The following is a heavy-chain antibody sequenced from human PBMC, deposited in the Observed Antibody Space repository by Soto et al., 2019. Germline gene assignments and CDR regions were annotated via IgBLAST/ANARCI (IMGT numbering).Heavy chain of an antibody. Sequence: QVHLVQSGAEVKKTGASVKVSCKASGYTFSTYGISWVRQGPGQGLEWMGWISDYNGNTNYAQKFQGRVSMTTDTSTRTAYMELRSLRSNDTDVYFCAREGYYSGSGTYSPPRYYGMDVWGQGTTVTVSS. V-gene: IGHV1-18*01. CDR1: GYTFSTYG. D-gene: IGHD3-10*01. CDR2: ISDYNGNT. J-gene: IGHJ6*02. CDR3: AREGYYSGSGTYSPPRYYGMDV.